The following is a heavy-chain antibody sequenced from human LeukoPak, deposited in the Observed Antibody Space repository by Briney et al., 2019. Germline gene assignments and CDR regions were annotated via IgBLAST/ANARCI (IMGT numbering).Heavy chain of an antibody. V-gene: IGHV3-23*01. D-gene: IGHD1-26*01. CDR1: GFTFNTYA. Sequence: QPGGSLGLSCAASGFTFNTYAMSWVRQAPGKGLEWVSSITPTGGTTYYADSVKGRFTISRDNSKKTLYLQMNSLRAEDTAVYYCAKWASARGSTFDYWGQGTLVTVSS. J-gene: IGHJ4*02. CDR2: ITPTGGTT. CDR3: AKWASARGSTFDY.